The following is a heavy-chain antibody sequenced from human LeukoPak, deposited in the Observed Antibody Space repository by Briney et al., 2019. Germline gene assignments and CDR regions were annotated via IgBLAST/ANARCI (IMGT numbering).Heavy chain of an antibody. Sequence: GGSLRLSCAASGFAFRSYGMTWVRQAPGKGLEWVSAISDDASKTYYADSVRGRFAISRDNSKNTLYLQMNSLRAEDTAVYYCAKDRTYSSPPSDAFDIWGQGTMVTVSS. D-gene: IGHD6-13*01. CDR3: AKDRTYSSPPSDAFDI. V-gene: IGHV3-23*01. CDR2: ISDDASKT. CDR1: GFAFRSYG. J-gene: IGHJ3*02.